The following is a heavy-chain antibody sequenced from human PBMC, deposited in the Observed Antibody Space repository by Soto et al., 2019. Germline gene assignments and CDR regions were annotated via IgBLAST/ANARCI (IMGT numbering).Heavy chain of an antibody. CDR1: GYTFTGYY. J-gene: IGHJ2*01. V-gene: IGHV1-2*04. CDR3: ARGSSEQYTSGYWYFDL. CDR2: INPNSGGT. Sequence: QVQLVQSGAEVKKPGASVKVSCKASGYTFTGYYMHWVRQAPGQGLEWMGWINPNSGGTNYAQKFQGWVTMTRDTSISTAYMELSRLRSDDTAVYYCARGSSEQYTSGYWYFDLWGRGTLVTVSS. D-gene: IGHD6-19*01.